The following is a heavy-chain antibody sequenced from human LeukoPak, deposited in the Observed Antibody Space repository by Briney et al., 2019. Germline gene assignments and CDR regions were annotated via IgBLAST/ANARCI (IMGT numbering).Heavy chain of an antibody. J-gene: IGHJ5*02. CDR3: AREGYLGYWFDP. Sequence: SETLSLTCTVSGGSISSSGYYWGWIRQPPGKGLEWIGSIYYSGSTYYNPSLKSRVTISVDTSKNQFSLKLSSVTAADTAVYYCAREGYLGYWFDPWGQGTLVTVSS. D-gene: IGHD1-26*01. CDR1: GGSISSSGYY. CDR2: IYYSGST. V-gene: IGHV4-39*07.